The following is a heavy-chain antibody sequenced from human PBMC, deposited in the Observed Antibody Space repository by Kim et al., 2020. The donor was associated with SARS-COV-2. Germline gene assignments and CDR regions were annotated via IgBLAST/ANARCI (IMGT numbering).Heavy chain of an antibody. D-gene: IGHD5-12*01. J-gene: IGHJ4*02. CDR3: ARSDGYTIDY. V-gene: IGHV4-59*01. CDR2: ST. Sequence: STNHHPSLKSRLTISVDTSKDQFSLNLTSVTAADTAVYYCARSDGYTIDYWGQGTLVTVSS.